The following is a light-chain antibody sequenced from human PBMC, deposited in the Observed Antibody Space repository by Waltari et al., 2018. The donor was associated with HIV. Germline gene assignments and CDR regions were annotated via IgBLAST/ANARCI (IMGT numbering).Light chain of an antibody. CDR1: QCAS. Sequence: DIVLTQSPGTLSLSPGERATLACRAGQCASLAWYQQKPGQAPRLLIYGTSRRATGIPDRFSGSGSGTDFTLTISRLEPEDFAVYYCQQYGSSPPYIFGQGTKLEIK. CDR2: GTS. J-gene: IGKJ2*01. V-gene: IGKV3-20*01. CDR3: QQYGSSPPYI.